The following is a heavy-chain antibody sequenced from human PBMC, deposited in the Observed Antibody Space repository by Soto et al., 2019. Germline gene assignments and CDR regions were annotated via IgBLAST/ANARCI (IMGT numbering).Heavy chain of an antibody. CDR3: ARDGIAAAAEYYFDY. V-gene: IGHV3-21*01. Sequence: EVQLVESGGGLVKPGGSLRLSCAASGFTFSSYSMNWVRQAPGKGLEWVSSISSSSSYIYYAESVKGRFTISRDNAKNSLYLQMNSLRAEDTAVYYCARDGIAAAAEYYFDYWGQGTLVTVSS. CDR1: GFTFSSYS. J-gene: IGHJ4*02. D-gene: IGHD6-13*01. CDR2: ISSSSSYI.